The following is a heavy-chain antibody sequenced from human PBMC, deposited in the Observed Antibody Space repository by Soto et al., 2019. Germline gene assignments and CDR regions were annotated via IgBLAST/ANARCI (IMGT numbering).Heavy chain of an antibody. D-gene: IGHD3-10*01. J-gene: IGHJ4*02. Sequence: QVQLQESGPGLVKPSQTLSLTCTVSGGSISSGGYYWSWIRQHPGKGLEWIGYIYYSGSTYYNPSLKVLVTISVDTTKNQFSLKLSSVSAADTAVYYCARDSGHYYGSVSKGPNFDYWGQGTLVTVSS. CDR3: ARDSGHYYGSVSKGPNFDY. CDR2: IYYSGST. V-gene: IGHV4-31*01. CDR1: GGSISSGGYY.